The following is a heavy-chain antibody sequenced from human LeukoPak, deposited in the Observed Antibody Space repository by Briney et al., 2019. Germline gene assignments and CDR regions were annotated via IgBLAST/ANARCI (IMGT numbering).Heavy chain of an antibody. V-gene: IGHV3-9*01. J-gene: IGHJ4*02. Sequence: GRSLRLSCAASGFTFDDYAMHWVRQAPGKGLEWVSGISWNSGSIGYADSVKGRFTISRDNAKNSLYLQMNSLRAEDTALYYRAKDISGLYYFDYWGQGTLVTVSS. CDR2: ISWNSGSI. D-gene: IGHD5-12*01. CDR1: GFTFDDYA. CDR3: AKDISGLYYFDY.